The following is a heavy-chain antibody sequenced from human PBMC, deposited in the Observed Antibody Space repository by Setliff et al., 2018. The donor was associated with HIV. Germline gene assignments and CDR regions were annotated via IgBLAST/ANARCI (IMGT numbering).Heavy chain of an antibody. J-gene: IGHJ5*02. D-gene: IGHD1-26*01. CDR3: VRQSGSFWYVDP. CDR2: IDDSGSI. Sequence: SETLSLTCAVYTESLTRYDWAWIRQSPEKGLEWIGEIDDSGSIIYNPSLQSRVTMSVDTSKNQFSLKVRSLTAADSALYFCVRQSGSFWYVDPWGQGTQVTVSS. CDR1: TESLTRYD. V-gene: IGHV4-34*01.